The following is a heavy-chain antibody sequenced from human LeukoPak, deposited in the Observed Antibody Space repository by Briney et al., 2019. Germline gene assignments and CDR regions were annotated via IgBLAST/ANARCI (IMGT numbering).Heavy chain of an antibody. D-gene: IGHD6-19*01. CDR2: ISSSGSTI. Sequence: GGSLRLSCAASGFTFSSYEMNWVGQAPGKGLEWVSYISSSGSTIYYADSVKGRFTISRDNAKNSLYLQMNSLRAEDTAVYYCARAGYSSGWYGFWYFDYWGQGTLVTVPS. V-gene: IGHV3-48*03. CDR3: ARAGYSSGWYGFWYFDY. J-gene: IGHJ4*02. CDR1: GFTFSSYE.